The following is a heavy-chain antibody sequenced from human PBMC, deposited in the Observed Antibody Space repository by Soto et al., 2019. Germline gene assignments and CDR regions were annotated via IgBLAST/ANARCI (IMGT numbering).Heavy chain of an antibody. V-gene: IGHV3-74*01. CDR1: GFTFSGSW. CDR2: INGDGSGT. J-gene: IGHJ4*02. Sequence: EVQLVESGGGLVQPGGSLRLSCAASGFTFSGSWMHWVRQAPGKGLVWVSRINGDGSGTSYAEFVKGRFTISRDDAKNTLFLQMNGLRAEDTAVYYCARGIFGSGTANGYWGQGTLVTVSS. CDR3: ARGIFGSGTANGY. D-gene: IGHD3-10*01.